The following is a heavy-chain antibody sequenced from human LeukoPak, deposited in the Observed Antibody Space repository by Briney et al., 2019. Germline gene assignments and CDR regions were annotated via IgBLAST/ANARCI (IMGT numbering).Heavy chain of an antibody. CDR2: INHSGST. CDR1: GGSFSGYY. V-gene: IGHV4-34*01. Sequence: SETLSLTCAVYGGSFSGYYWSWIRQPPGKGLEWIGEINHSGSTNYNPSLKSRVTISVDTSKNQFSLKLSSVTAADTAVYYCARSDSGSYFIAFDIRGQGTMVTVSS. J-gene: IGHJ3*02. CDR3: ARSDSGSYFIAFDI. D-gene: IGHD1-26*01.